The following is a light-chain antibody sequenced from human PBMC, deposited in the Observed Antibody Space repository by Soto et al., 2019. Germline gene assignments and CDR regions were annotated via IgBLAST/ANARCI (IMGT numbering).Light chain of an antibody. CDR2: GVS. CDR1: SRDVGAYKY. Sequence: QSALTQPASVSGSPGQSITISCTGTSRDVGAYKYVSWYQQHPGKAPNLIIYGVSNRPSGVSNRFSGSKSGNTAFLTISGLQPEDEADYYCSSFTAITTLAVFRPGTKVTVL. CDR3: SSFTAITTLAV. V-gene: IGLV2-14*03. J-gene: IGLJ1*01.